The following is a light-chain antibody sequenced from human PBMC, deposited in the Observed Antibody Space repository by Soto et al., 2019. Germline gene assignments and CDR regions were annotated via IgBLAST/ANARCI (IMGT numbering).Light chain of an antibody. CDR2: EVS. CDR1: SSDVGGYNY. Sequence: QSALTQPASVSGSPGQSITISCTGTSSDVGGYNYVSWYQQHPGKVPKLLIYEVSNRPSGVSNRFSGSKSDNTASLTISGRQAEDEDDYYCSSYTSSSSLVFGTGTKVTVL. CDR3: SSYTSSSSLV. J-gene: IGLJ1*01. V-gene: IGLV2-14*01.